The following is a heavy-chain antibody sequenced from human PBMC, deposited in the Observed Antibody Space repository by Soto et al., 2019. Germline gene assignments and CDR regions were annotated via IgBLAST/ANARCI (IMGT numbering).Heavy chain of an antibody. CDR3: ARVGPTGWFAP. J-gene: IGHJ5*02. V-gene: IGHV1-2*02. CDR2: INTKTDGT. CDR1: GYSFTDYY. Sequence: QVHLVQSGAEVKKPGASVTVSCKASGYSFTDYYMHWVRQAPGQGLEWMGWINTKTDGTNYAQRLQGRVTMTGDTSINTAYMELSRLRSDDTAVYYCARVGPTGWFAPWGQGTVVTVS.